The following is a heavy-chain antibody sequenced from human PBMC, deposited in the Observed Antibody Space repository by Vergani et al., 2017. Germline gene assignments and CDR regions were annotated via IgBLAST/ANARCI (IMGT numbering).Heavy chain of an antibody. CDR1: GFTFIMHA. Sequence: EVQLLESGGDLVQPGGSLRLSCAASGFTFIMHAMSWVRQASGKGLEWVGRIRSKANSYATAYAASVKGRFTISRDDSKNTAYLQMNSLKTEDTAVYYCTRLGPYCTNGVCYPAYWGQGTLVTVSS. D-gene: IGHD2-8*01. CDR3: TRLGPYCTNGVCYPAY. CDR2: IRSKANSYAT. V-gene: IGHV3-73*01. J-gene: IGHJ4*02.